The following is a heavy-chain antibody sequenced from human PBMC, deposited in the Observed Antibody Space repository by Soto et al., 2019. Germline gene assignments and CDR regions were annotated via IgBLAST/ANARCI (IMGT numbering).Heavy chain of an antibody. D-gene: IGHD5-12*01. J-gene: IGHJ5*02. CDR1: GGSISSYY. Sequence: SETLSLTCTVSGGSISSYYWNWIRQPPGKGLEWIGNIHYSGSANYNPSLKGRVTISVDTSKNQFSLKLSSVTAADTAVYYCERRVDGTHGNWFDPWGQGTLVTVSS. CDR2: IHYSGSA. CDR3: ERRVDGTHGNWFDP. V-gene: IGHV4-59*08.